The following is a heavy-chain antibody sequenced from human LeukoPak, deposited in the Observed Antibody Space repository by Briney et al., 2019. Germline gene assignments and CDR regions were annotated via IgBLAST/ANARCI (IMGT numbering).Heavy chain of an antibody. V-gene: IGHV4-59*01. CDR3: ARGGGSGRGNWFDP. CDR2: IYYSGST. Sequence: PSETLSLTCTASGGSISPYYWSWIRQPPGKGLEWIGYIYYSGSTTYNPSLKSRVTISVDTSKSQFSLKLSSATAAGTAVYYCARGGGSGRGNWFDPWGQGSLVIVSS. J-gene: IGHJ5*02. D-gene: IGHD3-10*01. CDR1: GGSISPYY.